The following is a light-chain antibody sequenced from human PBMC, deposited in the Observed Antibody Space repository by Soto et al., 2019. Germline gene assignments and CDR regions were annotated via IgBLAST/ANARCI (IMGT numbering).Light chain of an antibody. V-gene: IGKV1-9*01. Sequence: DIQLTQSPSFLSASVGDRVTITCRASQRISSYLGWYQQKPGKAPKLLISGVSTLETGVPSRFSGSGSGSEFTLTISSLQPVYFATFFCLQIHTFPRIFGRGPKLEIK. CDR2: GVS. CDR3: LQIHTFPRI. J-gene: IGKJ2*01. CDR1: QRISSY.